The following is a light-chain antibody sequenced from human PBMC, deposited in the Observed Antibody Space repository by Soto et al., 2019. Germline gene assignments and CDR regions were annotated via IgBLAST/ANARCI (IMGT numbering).Light chain of an antibody. J-gene: IGKJ1*01. CDR3: QNYNRAPWT. V-gene: IGKV1-27*01. CDR2: GAS. Sequence: DIQMTQSPSSLSASVGDRVTITCRASQDISNYLAWYQQKPGEVPKLLIYGASTLQSGVPSRFSGSRSGTDFTLTISSLQTEEVATYYCQNYNRAPWTFGQGTKVETK. CDR1: QDISNY.